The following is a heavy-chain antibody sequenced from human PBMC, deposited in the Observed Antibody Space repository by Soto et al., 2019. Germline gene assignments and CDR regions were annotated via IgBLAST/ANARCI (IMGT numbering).Heavy chain of an antibody. V-gene: IGHV3-7*05. CDR2: IKVDGSEK. D-gene: IGHD6-19*01. CDR1: GFTFSNYW. CDR3: AGVAV. Sequence: EVQLVESGGGFVQPGGSLRLSCAASGFTFSNYWMSWVRQAPGKGLEWVASIKVDGSEKYYVDSVKLRFTIARDNAKHSLDLQMNSRRAVDTAAYYCAGVAVRGQGNRVSFPS. J-gene: IGHJ4*02.